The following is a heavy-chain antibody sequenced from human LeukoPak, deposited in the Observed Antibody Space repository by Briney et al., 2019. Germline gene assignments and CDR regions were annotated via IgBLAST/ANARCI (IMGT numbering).Heavy chain of an antibody. CDR2: ISVSGGST. CDR3: AELGITMIGGV. D-gene: IGHD3-10*02. V-gene: IGHV3-23*01. CDR1: GFTFSSYA. J-gene: IGHJ6*04. Sequence: GGSLRLSCAASGFTFSSYAMSWVRQAPGKGLEWVSAISVSGGSTYYADSVKGRSTISRDNAKNSLYLQMNSLRAEDTAVYYCAELGITMIGGVWGKGTTVTISS.